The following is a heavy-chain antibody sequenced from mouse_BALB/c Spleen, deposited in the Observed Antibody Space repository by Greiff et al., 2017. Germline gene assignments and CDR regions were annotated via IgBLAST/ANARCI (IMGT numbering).Heavy chain of an antibody. CDR3: AGYGNAWFAY. D-gene: IGHD2-10*02. CDR1: GFSLTSYG. V-gene: IGHV2-9*02. CDR2: IWAGGST. Sequence: VKLMESGSGLVAPSQSLSITCTVSGFSLTSYGVHWVRQPPGKGLEWLGVIWAGGSTNYNSALMSRLSISKDNSKSQVFLKMNSLQTDDTAMYYCAGYGNAWFAYWGQGTLVTVSA. J-gene: IGHJ3*01.